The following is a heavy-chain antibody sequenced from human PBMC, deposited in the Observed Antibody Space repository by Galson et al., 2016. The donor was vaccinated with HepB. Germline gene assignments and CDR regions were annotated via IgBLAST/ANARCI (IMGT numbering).Heavy chain of an antibody. CDR1: GFAFSNYW. V-gene: IGHV3-74*01. D-gene: IGHD5-18*01. CDR3: VKPNTAGPSSYFDW. CDR2: INGAGSST. J-gene: IGHJ4*02. Sequence: SLRLSCAASGFAFSNYWMHWVRQVPGKGLVWVSRINGAGSSTNYADSVRGRFTISRDNAKNTLYLQMNSLRVEDAAVYYCVKPNTAGPSSYFDWWGQGTLVTVSS.